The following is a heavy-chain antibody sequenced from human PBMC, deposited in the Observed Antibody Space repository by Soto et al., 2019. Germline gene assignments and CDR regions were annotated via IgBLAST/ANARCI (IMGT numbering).Heavy chain of an antibody. CDR2: INHVGGT. V-gene: IGHV4-34*01. Sequence: PSETLSLTCAVYGGFLSESYWTWIRQPPVKGLEWIGEINHVGGTNYNPSLKSRVTMSVDTSQNQFSLRLISVTAADTAIYFCVRIRYQLPSSVLWLDPWGQGTPVTVSS. CDR1: GGFLSESY. CDR3: VRIRYQLPSSVLWLDP. J-gene: IGHJ5*02. D-gene: IGHD3-16*01.